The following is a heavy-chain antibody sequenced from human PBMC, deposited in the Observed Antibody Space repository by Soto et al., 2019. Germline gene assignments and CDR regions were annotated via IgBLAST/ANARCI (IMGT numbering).Heavy chain of an antibody. CDR2: INPNSGGT. CDR3: AREAVVPAHTYYYGMDV. CDR1: GYTFTSYG. V-gene: IGHV1-2*04. J-gene: IGHJ6*02. D-gene: IGHD2-2*01. Sequence: ASVKVSCKASGYTFTSYGISWVRQAPGQGLEWMGWINPNSGGTNYAQKFQGWVTMTRDTSISTAYVELSRLRSDDTAVYYCAREAVVPAHTYYYGMDVWGQGTTVTVSS.